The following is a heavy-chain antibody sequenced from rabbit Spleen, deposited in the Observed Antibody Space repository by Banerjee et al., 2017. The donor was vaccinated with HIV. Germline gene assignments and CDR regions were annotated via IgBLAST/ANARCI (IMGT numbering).Heavy chain of an antibody. V-gene: IGHV1S40*01. J-gene: IGHJ6*01. CDR1: GFSFSVSDW. CDR2: IDPVFATT. CDR3: AREKSGNYGYDL. D-gene: IGHD6-1*01. Sequence: QSLEESVGDLVKPGASLTLTCTASGFSFSVSDWIYWVRQAPGKGLEWIGYIDPVFATTYYASWAKGRFTISKASSTTVTLQMTSLTAADTATYFCAREKSGNYGYDLWGPGTLVTVS.